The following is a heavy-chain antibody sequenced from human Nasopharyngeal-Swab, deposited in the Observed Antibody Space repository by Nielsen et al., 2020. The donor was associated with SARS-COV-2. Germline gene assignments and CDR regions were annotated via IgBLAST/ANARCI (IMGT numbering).Heavy chain of an antibody. J-gene: IGHJ5*02. V-gene: IGHV7-4-1*02. D-gene: IGHD2-21*01. CDR3: ARFRVTTIASNWLDP. CDR2: INTKTGNT. Sequence: ASVKVSCKSSGYAFTSHGINWLRQAPGQGFEWLGWINTKTGNTTYAQGLTGRFVFSLDTSASTAFLQISSLKTEDSAIYYCARFRVTTIASNWLDPWGQGTLVSVSS. CDR1: GYAFTSHG.